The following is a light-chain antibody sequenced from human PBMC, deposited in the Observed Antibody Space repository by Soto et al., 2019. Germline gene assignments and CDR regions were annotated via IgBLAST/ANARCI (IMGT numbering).Light chain of an antibody. CDR3: QGASSWPRT. V-gene: IGKV1D-12*01. Sequence: IQMTQSPSSVSASGGDRVTISCRTCQAISPWLARYQQKPGKDPKLLIYAASNLETGVPSRFRGSGSGPEFTHTISSRQREGLAAYYCQGASSWPRTFGQVTKVVIK. CDR2: AAS. CDR1: QAISPW. J-gene: IGKJ1*01.